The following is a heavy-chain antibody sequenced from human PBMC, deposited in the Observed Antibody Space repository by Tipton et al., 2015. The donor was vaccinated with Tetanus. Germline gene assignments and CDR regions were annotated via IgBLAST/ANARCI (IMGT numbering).Heavy chain of an antibody. Sequence: SLRLSCAASGFTFSDFSMNWVRLAPGKGLQWISYISRTSGTIYYADSVKGRFTVSRDNAKNALYLQMNSLRDEDTAVYYCARDGYSSSWDFDYWGQGTLVTVSS. CDR3: ARDGYSSSWDFDY. V-gene: IGHV3-48*02. CDR1: GFTFSDFS. D-gene: IGHD6-13*01. CDR2: ISRTSGTI. J-gene: IGHJ4*02.